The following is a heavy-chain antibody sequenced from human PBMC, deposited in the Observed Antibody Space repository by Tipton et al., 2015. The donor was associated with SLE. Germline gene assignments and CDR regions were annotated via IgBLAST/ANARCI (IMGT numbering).Heavy chain of an antibody. CDR2: IYNSGSG. CDR3: ARSDYYDSSGYYSYAFDI. CDR1: GGSISSSSYY. Sequence: TLSLTCTLSGGSISSSSYYWGWIRQPPGKGLEWIGYIYNSGSGNYNPSPKSRVTISVDTAKNQFSLKLSSVRAADTAVYYCARSDYYDSSGYYSYAFDIWGQGTMVTVSS. J-gene: IGHJ3*02. V-gene: IGHV4-61*05. D-gene: IGHD3-22*01.